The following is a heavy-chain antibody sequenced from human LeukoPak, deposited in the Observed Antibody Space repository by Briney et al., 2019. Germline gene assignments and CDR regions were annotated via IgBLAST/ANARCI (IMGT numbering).Heavy chain of an antibody. Sequence: SETLSLTCTVSGGSISSYYWSWIRQPPGKGLEWIGYIYYGGSTNYNPSLKSRVTISVDTSKNQFSLKLSSVTAADTAVYYCARGVSSSWFPFDYWGQGTLVTVSS. J-gene: IGHJ4*02. V-gene: IGHV4-59*01. CDR3: ARGVSSSWFPFDY. CDR1: GGSISSYY. D-gene: IGHD6-13*01. CDR2: IYYGGST.